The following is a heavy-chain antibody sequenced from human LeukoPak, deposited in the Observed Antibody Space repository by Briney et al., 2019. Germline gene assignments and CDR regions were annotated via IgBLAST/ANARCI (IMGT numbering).Heavy chain of an antibody. CDR3: ARLPSYYYMDV. Sequence: PGGSLRLSCAASGFTVSSNYMSWVRQAPGKGLEWVSVICSGGSTYYADSVKGRFTISRDNSKNTLYLQMNSLRAEDTAVYYCARLPSYYYMDVWGKGTTVTISS. CDR2: ICSGGST. V-gene: IGHV3-66*01. J-gene: IGHJ6*03. CDR1: GFTVSSNY. D-gene: IGHD1-26*01.